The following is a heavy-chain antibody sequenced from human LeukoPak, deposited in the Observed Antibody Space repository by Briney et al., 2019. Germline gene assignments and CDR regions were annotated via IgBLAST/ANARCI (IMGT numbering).Heavy chain of an antibody. CDR3: ASHLSSDYDFWSGSNWFDP. CDR2: MNPNSGNT. D-gene: IGHD3-3*01. J-gene: IGHJ5*02. V-gene: IGHV1-8*01. CDR1: GYTFTSYD. Sequence: GASVKVSCKASGYTFTSYDINWVRQATGQGLEWMGWMNPNSGNTGYAQKFQGRVTMTRNTSISTAYVELSSLRSEDTAVYYCASHLSSDYDFWSGSNWFDPWGQGTLVTVSS.